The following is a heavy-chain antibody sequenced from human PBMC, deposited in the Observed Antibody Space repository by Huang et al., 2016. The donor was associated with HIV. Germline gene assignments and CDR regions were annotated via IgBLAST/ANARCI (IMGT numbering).Heavy chain of an antibody. J-gene: IGHJ4*02. CDR2: ISNEGSTK. CDR1: GFTFSNYA. Sequence: QVQLVESGGGVVQPGTSLRLSCEASGFTFSNYAMNWVRQAPGKGREWVAVISNEGSTKDDADSVKGRFTISRDNSKNTVYLQMNSLRAEDTAVYYCARSEPSRYYFDYWGQGTLVTVSS. CDR3: ARSEPSRYYFDY. V-gene: IGHV3-30-3*01.